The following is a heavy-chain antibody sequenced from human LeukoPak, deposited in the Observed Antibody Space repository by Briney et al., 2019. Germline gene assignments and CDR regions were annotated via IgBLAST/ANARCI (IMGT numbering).Heavy chain of an antibody. J-gene: IGHJ4*02. Sequence: SENLSLTCAVSDFSISSGYHWGWVRQPPGKGLEWIGSMHHSGSTYYNPSLKSRVTMSTDTSKSQFSLKLSSVTAADTAVYYCARDRSYFIFDYWGQGTLVTVSS. D-gene: IGHD3-10*01. CDR1: DFSISSGYH. V-gene: IGHV4-38-2*02. CDR3: ARDRSYFIFDY. CDR2: MHHSGST.